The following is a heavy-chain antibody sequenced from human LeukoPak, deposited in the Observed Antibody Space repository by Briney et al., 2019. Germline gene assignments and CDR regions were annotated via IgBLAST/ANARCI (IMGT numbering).Heavy chain of an antibody. CDR2: IYCSGST. Sequence: SETLSLTCTVSGGSISSYYWSWIRQSPGKGLEWIGHIYCSGSTKYNPSLKSRVTISADTSKNQFSLKLNSVTAADTAVYYCARGAENQLLTWFDPWGQGTLVTVFS. CDR3: ARGAENQLLTWFDP. D-gene: IGHD2-2*01. J-gene: IGHJ5*02. CDR1: GGSISSYY. V-gene: IGHV4-59*01.